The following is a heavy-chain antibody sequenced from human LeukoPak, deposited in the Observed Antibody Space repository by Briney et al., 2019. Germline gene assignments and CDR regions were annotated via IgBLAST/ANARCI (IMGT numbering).Heavy chain of an antibody. CDR3: ARDII. Sequence: GGSLRLSCAASGFIFSSYWMHWVRHAPGKGLAWVSRINTDGSSTSYADSVKGRFTISRDNAKNTLYLLMNSLRAEDTAVYYCARDIIWGQGTLVTVSS. V-gene: IGHV3-74*01. CDR1: GFIFSSYW. J-gene: IGHJ4*02. CDR2: INTDGSST. D-gene: IGHD1-14*01.